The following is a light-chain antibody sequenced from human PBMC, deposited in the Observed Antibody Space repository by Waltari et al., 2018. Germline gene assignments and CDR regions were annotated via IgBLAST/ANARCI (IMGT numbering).Light chain of an antibody. V-gene: IGKV1-27*01. Sequence: DIQMTQSPSFLSASVGDTVTITCRASQAISDYLAWSQQQAGKTPRLLMFSASTWQSGVPSRFSGSGSGTDFSLTISNLQPEDVATYFCQKYDRAPFTFGSGTKIDVK. CDR3: QKYDRAPFT. CDR1: QAISDY. CDR2: SAS. J-gene: IGKJ4*01.